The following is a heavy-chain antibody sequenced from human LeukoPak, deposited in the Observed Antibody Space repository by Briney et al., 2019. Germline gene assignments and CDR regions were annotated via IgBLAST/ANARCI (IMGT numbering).Heavy chain of an antibody. CDR3: TRPLRGYSYGYYFDY. Sequence: PGGSLRLSCAASGFTFSGSAMHWVRQASGKGLEWVGRIRSKANSYATAYAASVKGRFTISRDDSKNTAYLRMNSLKTEDTAVYYCTRPLRGYSYGYYFDYWGQGTLVTVSS. CDR2: IRSKANSYAT. V-gene: IGHV3-73*01. CDR1: GFTFSGSA. D-gene: IGHD5-18*01. J-gene: IGHJ4*02.